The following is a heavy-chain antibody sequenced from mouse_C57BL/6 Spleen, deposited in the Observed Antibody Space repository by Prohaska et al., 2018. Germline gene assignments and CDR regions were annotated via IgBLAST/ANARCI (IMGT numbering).Heavy chain of an antibody. CDR2: IHPNSGST. D-gene: IGHD2-2*01. Sequence: QVQLQQPGAELVKPGASVKLSCKASGYTFTSYWMHWVKQRPGQGLEWIGMIHPNSGSTNYNEKFKSKATLTVDKSSSTAYMQLSSLTSEDSAVYYCARGDYYGYEWMDYWGQGTSVTVSS. CDR1: GYTFTSYW. CDR3: ARGDYYGYEWMDY. V-gene: IGHV1-64*01. J-gene: IGHJ4*01.